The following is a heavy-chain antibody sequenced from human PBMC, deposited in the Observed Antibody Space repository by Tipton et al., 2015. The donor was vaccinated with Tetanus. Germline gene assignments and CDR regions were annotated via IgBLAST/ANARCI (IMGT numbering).Heavy chain of an antibody. D-gene: IGHD6-6*01. CDR3: ARFSVEYSSSSAFDY. V-gene: IGHV5-51*03. CDR2: IYPGDSDT. CDR1: GYSFTSYW. Sequence: QSGAEVKKPGESLKISCKGSGYSFTSYWIGWVRQMPGKGLEWMGIIYPGDSDTRYSPSFQGQVTISADESISTAYLQWSSLKASDTAMYYCARFSVEYSSSSAFDYWGQGTLVTVSS. J-gene: IGHJ4*02.